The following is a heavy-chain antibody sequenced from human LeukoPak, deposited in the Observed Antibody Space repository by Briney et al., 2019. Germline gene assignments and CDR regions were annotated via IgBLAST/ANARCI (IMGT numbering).Heavy chain of an antibody. V-gene: IGHV3-9*01. CDR1: GFTFDDYA. CDR3: AKDGGDGYNWKPSGFDY. J-gene: IGHJ4*02. CDR2: ISWNSGSR. Sequence: GRSLRLSCAASGFTFDDYAMHWVRQAPGKGLEWVSGISWNSGSRGYADSVKGRFTISRDNAKNSLYLQMNSLRAEGTALYYCAKDGGDGYNWKPSGFDYWGQGTLVTVSS. D-gene: IGHD5-24*01.